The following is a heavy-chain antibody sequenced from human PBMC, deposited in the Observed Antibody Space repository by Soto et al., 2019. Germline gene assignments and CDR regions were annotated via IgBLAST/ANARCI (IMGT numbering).Heavy chain of an antibody. CDR2: ISGSGGST. V-gene: IGHV3-23*01. D-gene: IGHD4-17*01. CDR3: AKAFLPLIYGDYDSYYYGMDV. J-gene: IGHJ6*02. Sequence: GGSLRLSCAASGFTFSSYAMSWVRQAPGKGLEWVSAISGSGGSTYYADSVKGRFTISRDNSKNTLYLQMNSLRAEDTAVYYCAKAFLPLIYGDYDSYYYGMDVWGQGTTVTVSS. CDR1: GFTFSSYA.